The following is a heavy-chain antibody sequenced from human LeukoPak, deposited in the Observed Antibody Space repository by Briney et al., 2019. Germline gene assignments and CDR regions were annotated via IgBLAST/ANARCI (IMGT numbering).Heavy chain of an antibody. CDR1: GGSIGSYY. Sequence: SETLSLTCTISGGSIGSYYWSWIRQPAGKGLEWIGRIYTRGSTNYNPSLKSRVTMSVDTSKNQFSLKLSSVTAADTAVYYCARVRPLMYYFDYWGQGTLVTVSS. D-gene: IGHD2-8*01. CDR3: ARVRPLMYYFDY. J-gene: IGHJ4*02. V-gene: IGHV4-4*07. CDR2: IYTRGST.